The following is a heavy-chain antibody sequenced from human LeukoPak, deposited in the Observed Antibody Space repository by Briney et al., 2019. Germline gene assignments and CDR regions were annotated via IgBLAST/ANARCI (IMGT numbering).Heavy chain of an antibody. CDR3: ARGPNRPYYDILTGYYTHFDY. V-gene: IGHV3-64*01. D-gene: IGHD3-9*01. J-gene: IGHJ4*02. CDR1: GFTFSSYA. Sequence: TGGSLRLSCAASGFTFSSYAMHWVRQAPGKGLEYVSAISSNGGSTYYANSVKGRFTISRDNSKNTLYLQMGSLRAEDMAVYYCARGPNRPYYDILTGYYTHFDYWGQGTLVTVSS. CDR2: ISSNGGST.